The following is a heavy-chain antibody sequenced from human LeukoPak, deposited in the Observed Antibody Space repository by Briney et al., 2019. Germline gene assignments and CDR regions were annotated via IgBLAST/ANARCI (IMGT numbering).Heavy chain of an antibody. CDR2: IIGSGRDT. CDR3: AGRYDSSGYPLH. D-gene: IGHD3-22*01. CDR1: GFTFSSYA. V-gene: IGHV3-23*01. Sequence: GGSLRLSCAASGFTFSSYAMNWVRQAPGKRLEWVSSIIGSGRDTYYADSVKGRITISRDNSKNTLYLQMNSLRAEDTAVYYCAGRYDSSGYPLHWGQGTPVTVSS. J-gene: IGHJ4*02.